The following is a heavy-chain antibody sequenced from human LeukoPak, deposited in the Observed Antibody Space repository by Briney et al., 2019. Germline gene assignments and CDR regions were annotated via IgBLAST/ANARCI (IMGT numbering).Heavy chain of an antibody. Sequence: GASVKVSCKASGYTFTSYAMNWVRQAPGQGLEWMGWINTNTGNPTYAQGFTGRFVFSLDTSVSTAYLQISSLKAEDTAVYYCAGVLRPELTSWYYYYYYMDVWGKGTTVTVSS. CDR3: AGVLRPELTSWYYYYYYMDV. CDR1: GYTFTSYA. D-gene: IGHD1-26*01. J-gene: IGHJ6*03. V-gene: IGHV7-4-1*02. CDR2: INTNTGNP.